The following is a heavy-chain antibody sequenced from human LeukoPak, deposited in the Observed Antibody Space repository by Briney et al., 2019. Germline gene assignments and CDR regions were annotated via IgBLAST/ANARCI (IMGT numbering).Heavy chain of an antibody. CDR1: GYTFTGYY. CDR3: AREEVLWFGQYAMDV. V-gene: IGHV1-2*02. CDR2: INPNSGGT. J-gene: IGHJ6*02. Sequence: ASVKVSCKASGYTFTGYYMHWVRQAPGQGLEWMGWINPNSGGTNYAQKFQGRVTMTTDTSTSTAYMELRSLRSDDTAVYYCAREEVLWFGQYAMDVWGQGTTVTVSS. D-gene: IGHD3-10*01.